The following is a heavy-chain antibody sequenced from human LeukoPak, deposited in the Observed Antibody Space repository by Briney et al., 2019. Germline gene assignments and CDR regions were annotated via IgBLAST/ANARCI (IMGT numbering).Heavy chain of an antibody. CDR2: ISGSGGST. D-gene: IGHD2-2*02. CDR1: GFTFSSYA. V-gene: IGHV3-23*01. CDR3: AKGARIGYCSSTSCYNYFDY. J-gene: IGHJ4*02. Sequence: GGSLRLSCAASGFTFSSYAMSWVRQAPGKGLEWVSAISGSGGSTYYADSVKGRFTISRDNSKNTLYLQMNSLRAEDTALYYCAKGARIGYCSSTSCYNYFDYWGQGTLVTVSS.